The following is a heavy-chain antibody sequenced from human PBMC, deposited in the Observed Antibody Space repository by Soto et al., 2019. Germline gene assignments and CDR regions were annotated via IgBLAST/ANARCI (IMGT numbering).Heavy chain of an antibody. V-gene: IGHV3-21*06. Sequence: PGGSLRLSCAASGFTFSDYSMNWVRQAPGKGLGWVSSISSTTNYIYYGDSMKGRFTISRDNAKNSLYLEMNSLRAEDTAVYYCARESEDLTSNFDYWGQGTLVTVSS. CDR2: ISSTTNYI. CDR3: ARESEDLTSNFDY. CDR1: GFTFSDYS. J-gene: IGHJ4*02.